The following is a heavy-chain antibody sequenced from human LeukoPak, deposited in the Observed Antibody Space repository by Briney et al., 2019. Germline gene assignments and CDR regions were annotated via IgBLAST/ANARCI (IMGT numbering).Heavy chain of an antibody. CDR3: ARHVYSDPYYDSSGYYGVGVQYFDY. CDR2: IYDSGST. Sequence: PTHSLSPARSVAGASISSYYWSWIRQPPGKLLEWVGYIYDSGSTNYNPSLKSPLTISVDTSKNQFSLELSSVTAADTAVYSCARHVYSDPYYDSSGYYGVGVQYFDYWGQGTLVTVSS. CDR1: GASISSYY. V-gene: IGHV4-59*08. J-gene: IGHJ4*02. D-gene: IGHD3-22*01.